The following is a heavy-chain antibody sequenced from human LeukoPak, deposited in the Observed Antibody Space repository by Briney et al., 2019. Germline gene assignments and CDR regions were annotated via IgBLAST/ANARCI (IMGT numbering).Heavy chain of an antibody. Sequence: GRSLRLSCAASGFTFSSYAMHWVRQAPGKGLEWVAVISYDGSNKYYADSVEGRFTISRDNSKNTLYLQMNSLRAEDTAVYYCARDRQNRITMMVVVIPPPTFDYWGQGTLVTVSS. CDR2: ISYDGSNK. V-gene: IGHV3-30-3*01. CDR3: ARDRQNRITMMVVVIPPPTFDY. J-gene: IGHJ4*02. D-gene: IGHD3-22*01. CDR1: GFTFSSYA.